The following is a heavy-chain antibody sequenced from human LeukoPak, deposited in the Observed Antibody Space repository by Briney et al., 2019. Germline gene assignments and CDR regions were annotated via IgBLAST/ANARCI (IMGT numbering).Heavy chain of an antibody. J-gene: IGHJ4*02. Sequence: SQTLSLTCAISGDAVSSNTVAWNWIRQSPSRGLEWLGRTYFRSQWYNDYAVSVESRIAIIPDTSKNQFSLQLNSVTPADTAVYYCARGRFGELLKPRFYFDSWGQGTLVTVSS. D-gene: IGHD3-10*01. CDR3: ARGRFGELLKPRFYFDS. CDR2: TYFRSQWYN. CDR1: GDAVSSNTVA. V-gene: IGHV6-1*01.